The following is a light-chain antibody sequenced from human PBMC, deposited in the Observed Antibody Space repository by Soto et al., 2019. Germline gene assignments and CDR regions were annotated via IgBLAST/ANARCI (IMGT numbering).Light chain of an antibody. J-gene: IGLJ1*01. CDR2: DVS. CDR1: SSDVGGYNY. Sequence: QSALTQPRSVSGSPGQSVTISCTGTSSDVGGYNYVSWYQQHPGKAPKLMIYDVSKRPSGVPDRFSGSNSGNTASLTISGLQAEDEADYYGCSYAGSYTWVFGTGTKLTVL. CDR3: CSYAGSYTWV. V-gene: IGLV2-11*01.